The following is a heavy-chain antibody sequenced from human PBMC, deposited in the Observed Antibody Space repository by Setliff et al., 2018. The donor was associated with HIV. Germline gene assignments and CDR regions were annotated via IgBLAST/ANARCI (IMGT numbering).Heavy chain of an antibody. D-gene: IGHD2-21*02. J-gene: IGHJ6*03. V-gene: IGHV1-2*06. CDR1: ANTFTGYY. Sequence: ASVKFSCKTPANTFTGYYIHWVRQAPGQGLEWMGRISPDSGASNYAQKFQGRVTMTRDTSITTAYMELTGLTSDDTAMYYCATDPYSSDWQYFYYYYMDVWGTGTAVTVSS. CDR3: ATDPYSSDWQYFYYYYMDV. CDR2: ISPDSGAS.